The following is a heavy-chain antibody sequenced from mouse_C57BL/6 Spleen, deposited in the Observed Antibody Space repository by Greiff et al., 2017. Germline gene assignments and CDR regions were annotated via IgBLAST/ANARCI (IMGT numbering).Heavy chain of an antibody. CDR3: ARQPFAY. CDR1: GYAFSSSW. D-gene: IGHD6-1*01. V-gene: IGHV1-82*01. CDR2: IYPGDGDT. J-gene: IGHJ3*01. Sequence: VQLQESGPELVKPGASVKISCKASGYAFSSSWMNWVKQRPGKGLEWIGRIYPGDGDTNYNGKFKGKATLTADKSSSTAYMQLSSLTSEDTAVYFYARQPFAYWGQGTLVTVSA.